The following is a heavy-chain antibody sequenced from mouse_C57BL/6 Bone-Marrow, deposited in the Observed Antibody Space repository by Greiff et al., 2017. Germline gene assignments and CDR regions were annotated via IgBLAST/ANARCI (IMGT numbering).Heavy chain of an antibody. Sequence: VKLMESGAELVKPGASVKISCKASGYAFSSYWMNWVKQRPGKGLEWIGQIYPGDGDTNYNGKFQGKATLTADKSSSTAYMQLSSLTSEDSAVYCGARGRGITTVDLRAWLAYWGQGTLVTVSA. CDR2: IYPGDGDT. J-gene: IGHJ3*01. CDR3: ARGRGITTVDLRAWLAY. V-gene: IGHV1-80*01. CDR1: GYAFSSYW. D-gene: IGHD1-1*01.